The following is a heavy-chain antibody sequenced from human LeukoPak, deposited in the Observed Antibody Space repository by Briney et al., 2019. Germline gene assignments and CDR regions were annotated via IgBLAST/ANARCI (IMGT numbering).Heavy chain of an antibody. D-gene: IGHD6-13*01. CDR1: GGSISSGGYS. V-gene: IGHV4-30-2*01. CDR3: ARGFQGSSWYNWFDP. J-gene: IGHJ5*02. CDR2: INHSGST. Sequence: PSETLSLTCAVSGGSISSGGYSWSWIRQPPGKGLEWIGEINHSGSTNYNPSLKSRVTISVDTSKNQFSLKLSSVTAADTAVYYCARGFQGSSWYNWFDPWGQGTLVTVSS.